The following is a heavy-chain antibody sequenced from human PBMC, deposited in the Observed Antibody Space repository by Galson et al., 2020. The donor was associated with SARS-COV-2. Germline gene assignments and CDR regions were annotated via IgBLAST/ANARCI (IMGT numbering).Heavy chain of an antibody. J-gene: IGHJ4*02. V-gene: IGHV4-59*01. CDR3: ARSTEHYGDDY. CDR1: GGSISSYY. D-gene: IGHD4-17*01. Sequence: SETLSLTCTVSGGSISSYYWSWIRQPPGKGLEWIGYIYYSGSTNYNPSLKSRVTISVDTSKNQFSLKLSSVTAADTAVYYCARSTEHYGDDYWGQGTLVTVSS. CDR2: IYYSGST.